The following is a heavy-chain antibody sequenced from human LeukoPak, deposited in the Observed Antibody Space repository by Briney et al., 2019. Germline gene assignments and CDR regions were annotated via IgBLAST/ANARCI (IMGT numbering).Heavy chain of an antibody. CDR1: GGTFSSYA. CDR2: ITPIFGTA. V-gene: IGHV1-69*13. CDR3: AREWGLESSGYYYAY. D-gene: IGHD3-22*01. Sequence: RASVKVSCKASGGTFSSYAISWVRQAPGQGFEWMGGITPIFGTANFAQKFQGRVSITADESTSTAFMELSSLRSEDTAVYYCAREWGLESSGYYYAYWGQGTLVTVSS. J-gene: IGHJ4*02.